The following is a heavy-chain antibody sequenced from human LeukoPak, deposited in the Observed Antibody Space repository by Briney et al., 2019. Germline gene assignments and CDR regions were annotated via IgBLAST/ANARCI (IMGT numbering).Heavy chain of an antibody. Sequence: SQTLSLACTVSGGSISSGDYYWSWIRQPPGKGLEWIGYIYYSGSTYYNPSLKSRVTISVDTSKNQFSLKLSSVTAADTAVYYCARAVGDFWSGYSAFDIWGQGTMVTVSS. D-gene: IGHD3-3*01. J-gene: IGHJ3*02. CDR3: ARAVGDFWSGYSAFDI. CDR1: GGSISSGDYY. V-gene: IGHV4-30-4*08. CDR2: IYYSGST.